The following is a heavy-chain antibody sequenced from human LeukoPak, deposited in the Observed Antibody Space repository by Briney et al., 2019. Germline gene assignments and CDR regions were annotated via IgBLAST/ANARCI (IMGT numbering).Heavy chain of an antibody. J-gene: IGHJ4*02. V-gene: IGHV3-7*01. CDR1: GFTFSSYW. CDR2: IKQGGREK. D-gene: IGHD6-13*01. CDR3: AKISSSWYISDY. Sequence: QPGGSLRLSCAPSGFTFSSYWMSWVRQAPGKGVEWVANIKQGGREKYYVDSVKGRCTIPRDNAKTSLYLQMKSLRAEDTAVYNCAKISSSWYISDYWGQGTLVTVSS.